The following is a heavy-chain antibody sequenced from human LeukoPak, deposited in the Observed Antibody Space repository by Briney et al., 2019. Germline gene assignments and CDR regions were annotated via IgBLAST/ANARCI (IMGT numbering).Heavy chain of an antibody. CDR3: ARGRAYYYGSGSYFFDY. Sequence: SETLSLTCAVYGGSFSGYYWSWIRQPPGKGLEWIGEINHSGSTNYNPSLKRRVTISVDTSKNQFSLRLSSVTAADTAVYYCARGRAYYYGSGSYFFDYWGQGTLVTVSS. J-gene: IGHJ4*02. D-gene: IGHD3-10*01. V-gene: IGHV4-34*01. CDR2: INHSGST. CDR1: GGSFSGYY.